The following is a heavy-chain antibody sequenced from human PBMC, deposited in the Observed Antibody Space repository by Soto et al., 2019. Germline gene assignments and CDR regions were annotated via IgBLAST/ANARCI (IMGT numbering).Heavy chain of an antibody. Sequence: GGSLRLSCAASGFTFSSYAMHWVRQAPGKGLEWVAVISYDGSNKYYADSVKGRFTISRDNSKNTLYLQMNSLRAEDTAVYYCAREIRGYRPLDYYYGMDVWGQGTTVTVSS. CDR1: GFTFSSYA. J-gene: IGHJ6*02. CDR3: AREIRGYRPLDYYYGMDV. CDR2: ISYDGSNK. V-gene: IGHV3-30-3*01. D-gene: IGHD5-18*01.